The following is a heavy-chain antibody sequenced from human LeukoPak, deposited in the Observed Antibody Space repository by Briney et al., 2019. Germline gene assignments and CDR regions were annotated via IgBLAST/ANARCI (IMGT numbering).Heavy chain of an antibody. CDR2: INPNSGGT. V-gene: IGHV1-2*02. D-gene: IGHD2-2*01. CDR1: GYTFTGYY. J-gene: IGHJ5*02. Sequence: ASVKVSCKASGYTFTGYYMHWVRQAPGQGLEWMGWINPNSGGTNYAQKLQGRVTMTTDTSTSTAYMELRSLRSDDTAVYYCAREDHYCSSTSCYANWFDPWGQGTLVTVSS. CDR3: AREDHYCSSTSCYANWFDP.